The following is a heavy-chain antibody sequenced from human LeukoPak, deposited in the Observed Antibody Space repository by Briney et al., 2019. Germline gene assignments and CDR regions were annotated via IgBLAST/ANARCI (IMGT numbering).Heavy chain of an antibody. Sequence: PGGSLRLSCAASRFTFDDYAMHWVRQARGKGMEWVSLISGNGGSTFYADSVKGRFTISRDNSKNSHYLQINSLRTDDTALYYCAKTPHSSGWYNWFDPWGQGTLVTVSS. CDR3: AKTPHSSGWYNWFDP. CDR1: RFTFDDYA. CDR2: ISGNGGST. D-gene: IGHD6-19*01. V-gene: IGHV3-43*02. J-gene: IGHJ5*02.